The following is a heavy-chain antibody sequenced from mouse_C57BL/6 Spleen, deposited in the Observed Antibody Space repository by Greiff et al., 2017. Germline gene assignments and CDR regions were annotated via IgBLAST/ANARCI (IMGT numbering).Heavy chain of an antibody. D-gene: IGHD2-4*01. CDR1: GYAFSSYW. CDR2: IYPGDGDT. Sequence: QVQLQQSGAELVKPGASVKISCKASGYAFSSYWMNWVKQRPGKGLEWIGQIYPGDGDTKYNGKFKGKATLTADKSSSTAYMHLSSLTSEDSAVYFCSSTMIHYYAMDYWCQGPSVTVSS. CDR3: SSTMIHYYAMDY. V-gene: IGHV1-80*01. J-gene: IGHJ4*01.